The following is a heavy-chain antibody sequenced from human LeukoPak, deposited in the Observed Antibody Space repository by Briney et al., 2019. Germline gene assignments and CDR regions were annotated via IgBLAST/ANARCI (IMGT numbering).Heavy chain of an antibody. V-gene: IGHV4-34*01. CDR2: INHSGST. J-gene: IGHJ6*03. Sequence: PSETLSLTCAVYGGSFSGYYWGWIRQPPGKGLEWIGEINHSGSTNYNPSLKSRVTISVDTSKNQFSLKLSSVTAADTAVYYCARGSTRGFWSGYYGQTYYYYMDVWGKGTTVTVSS. CDR1: GGSFSGYY. CDR3: ARGSTRGFWSGYYGQTYYYYMDV. D-gene: IGHD3-3*01.